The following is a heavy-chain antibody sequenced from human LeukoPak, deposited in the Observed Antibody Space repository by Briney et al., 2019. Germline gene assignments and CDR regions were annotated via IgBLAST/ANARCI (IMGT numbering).Heavy chain of an antibody. CDR1: GFTFSSYA. J-gene: IGHJ4*02. Sequence: GGSLRLSCAASGFTFSSYAMHWVRQAPGKGLEWAAVISYDGSNKYYADSVKGRFTIFRDNSKNTLYLQMNSLRAEDTAVYYCARSRLDYFDYWGQGTLVTVSS. D-gene: IGHD2-21*01. CDR2: ISYDGSNK. V-gene: IGHV3-30-3*01. CDR3: ARSRLDYFDY.